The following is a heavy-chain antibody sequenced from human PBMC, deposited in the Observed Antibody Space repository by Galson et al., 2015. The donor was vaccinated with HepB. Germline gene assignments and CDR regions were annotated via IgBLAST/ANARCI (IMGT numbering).Heavy chain of an antibody. Sequence: SVKVSCKASGYTFTSYAMHWVRQAPGQRLEWMGWINAGNGNTKYSQKFQGRVTITRDTSASTAYMELSSLRSEDTAVYYCARGFPNPSRGSSGWSNWFDPWGQGTLVTVSS. CDR3: ARGFPNPSRGSSGWSNWFDP. CDR1: GYTFTSYA. J-gene: IGHJ5*02. V-gene: IGHV1-3*01. D-gene: IGHD6-19*01. CDR2: INAGNGNT.